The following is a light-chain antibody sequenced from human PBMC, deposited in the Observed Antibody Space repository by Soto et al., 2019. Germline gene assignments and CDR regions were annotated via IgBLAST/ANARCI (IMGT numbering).Light chain of an antibody. J-gene: IGKJ3*01. CDR3: QHYNSYSEA. CDR1: QTISSW. Sequence: DIQMTQSPSTLSGSVGDRVTITCRASQTISSWLAWYQQKPGKAPKLLIYKASTLKSGVPSRLSGSGSVTEFTLTISSLQPDDFATYYCQHYNSYSEAFGPVTNVDIX. V-gene: IGKV1-5*03. CDR2: KAS.